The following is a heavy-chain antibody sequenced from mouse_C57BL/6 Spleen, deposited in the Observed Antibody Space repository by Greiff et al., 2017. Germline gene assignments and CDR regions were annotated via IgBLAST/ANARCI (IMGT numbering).Heavy chain of an antibody. CDR2: ISSGSSTI. Sequence: EVQRVESGGGLVKPGGSLKLSCAASGFTFSDYGMHWVRQAPEKGLEWVAYISSGSSTIYYADTVKGRFTISRDNAKNTLFLQMTSLRSEDTAMYYCARSSSLWYFDVWGTGTTVTVSS. V-gene: IGHV5-17*01. D-gene: IGHD1-1*01. J-gene: IGHJ1*03. CDR3: ARSSSLWYFDV. CDR1: GFTFSDYG.